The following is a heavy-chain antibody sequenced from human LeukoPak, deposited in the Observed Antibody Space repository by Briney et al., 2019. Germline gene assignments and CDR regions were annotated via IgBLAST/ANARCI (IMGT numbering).Heavy chain of an antibody. CDR1: GFTFSRYA. CDR2: ISSNGGST. Sequence: GGSLSLSCSVSGFTFSRYAMHWVRQTPGKGLEHVSGISSNGGSTYYADSVKSRFTISRDNSKNTLYLQMSSLRAEDTAVYYCARDYDFWSGFFDYWGRGTLVTVSS. D-gene: IGHD3-3*01. J-gene: IGHJ4*01. CDR3: ARDYDFWSGFFDY. V-gene: IGHV3-64D*09.